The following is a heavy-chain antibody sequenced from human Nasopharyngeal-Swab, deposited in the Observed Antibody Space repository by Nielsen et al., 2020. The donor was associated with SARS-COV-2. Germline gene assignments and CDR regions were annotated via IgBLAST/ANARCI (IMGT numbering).Heavy chain of an antibody. CDR2: ISGSGGST. D-gene: IGHD2-2*01. Sequence: ESLKISCAASGFTFSSYAMSWVRQAPGKGLEWVSAISGSGGSTYYADSVKGRFTISRDNSKNTLYLQMNSLRAEDTAVYYCAKSPPGSTRDYYYYGMDVWGQGTTVTVSS. V-gene: IGHV3-23*01. CDR1: GFTFSSYA. CDR3: AKSPPGSTRDYYYYGMDV. J-gene: IGHJ6*02.